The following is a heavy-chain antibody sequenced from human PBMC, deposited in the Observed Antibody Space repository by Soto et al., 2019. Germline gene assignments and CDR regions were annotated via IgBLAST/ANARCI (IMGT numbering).Heavy chain of an antibody. D-gene: IGHD3-22*01. CDR3: ARSSGYYDVDY. CDR1: GYTFTSYA. Sequence: QVQLVQSGAEVKKPGASVKVSCKASGYTFTSYAMHWVRQAPGQRLEWMGWINAGNGNTKYSQKFQGRVTLTRDTSASTAYVELSSLRSEDTAVYYCARSSGYYDVDYWGQGTLVTVSS. J-gene: IGHJ4*02. CDR2: INAGNGNT. V-gene: IGHV1-3*01.